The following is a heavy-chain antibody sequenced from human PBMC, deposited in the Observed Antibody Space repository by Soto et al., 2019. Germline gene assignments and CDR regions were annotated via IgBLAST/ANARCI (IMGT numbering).Heavy chain of an antibody. V-gene: IGHV2-5*02. D-gene: IGHD3-9*01. Sequence: QITLKESGPTLLKPTQTLTLTCTFSGFSLSTSEVGVGWIRQPPGRALEWLALIYWDDDKRYSPSLRSRLTITKDTSKNQVVLTMTNMDPVDTATYYCAHRFDWYYFNYWGQGILVTVSS. CDR3: AHRFDWYYFNY. J-gene: IGHJ4*02. CDR2: IYWDDDK. CDR1: GFSLSTSEVG.